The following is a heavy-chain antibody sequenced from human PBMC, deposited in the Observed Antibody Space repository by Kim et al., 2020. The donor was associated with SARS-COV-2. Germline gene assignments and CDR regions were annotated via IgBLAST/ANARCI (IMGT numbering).Heavy chain of an antibody. J-gene: IGHJ4*02. CDR2: INPNSGGT. V-gene: IGHV1-2*02. D-gene: IGHD3-10*01. CDR3: ARVWGPIYGSGSPPTPDY. CDR1: GYTFTGYY. Sequence: ASVKVSCKASGYTFTGYYMHWVRQAPGQGLEWMGWINPNSGGTNYAQKFQGRVTMTRDTSISTAYMELSRLRSDDTAVYYCARVWGPIYGSGSPPTPDYWGQGTLVTVSS.